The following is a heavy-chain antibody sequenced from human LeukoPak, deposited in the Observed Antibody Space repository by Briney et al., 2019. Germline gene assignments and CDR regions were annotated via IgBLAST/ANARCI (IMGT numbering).Heavy chain of an antibody. J-gene: IGHJ4*02. CDR1: GYSISSGYY. CDR3: ARHNHDSSGFDY. Sequence: PSETLSLTCAVSGYSISSGYYWGWIRQPPGKGLEWIGSIYYIGSTYYNPSLKSRVSISVDTSKNQFSLKLSSVTAADTAVYYCARHNHDSSGFDYWGQGTLVTVSS. D-gene: IGHD3-22*01. V-gene: IGHV4-38-2*01. CDR2: IYYIGST.